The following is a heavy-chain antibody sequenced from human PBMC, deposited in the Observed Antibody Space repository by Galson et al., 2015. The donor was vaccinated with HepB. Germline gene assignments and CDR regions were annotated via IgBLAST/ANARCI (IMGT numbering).Heavy chain of an antibody. CDR2: ISYDGGKK. D-gene: IGHD6-13*01. V-gene: IGHV3-30-3*01. Sequence: SLRLSCAASGFNFSSYALHWVRQAPGKGLDWVALISYDGGKKFYADSVSGRFTISRDNSINTLYLQMNSLRTEDTALYYCARFGRAAVANPAPLGIDYWGQGILVTVSS. CDR1: GFNFSSYA. CDR3: ARFGRAAVANPAPLGIDY. J-gene: IGHJ4*02.